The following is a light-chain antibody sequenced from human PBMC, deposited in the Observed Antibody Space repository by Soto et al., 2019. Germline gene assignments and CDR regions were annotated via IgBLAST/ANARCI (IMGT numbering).Light chain of an antibody. CDR2: DAS. CDR1: QCVSSSY. CDR3: QQYSSPPPT. Sequence: EILLTQSPGTLSLSQEQRATLSCRASQCVSSSYLAWYQQKPAEAPTLLIYDASSRSTGIPARLSGSGSGTDFTLTISRLEPEDFAVYFCQQYSSPPPTFGQGTKVDIK. V-gene: IGKV3-20*01. J-gene: IGKJ1*01.